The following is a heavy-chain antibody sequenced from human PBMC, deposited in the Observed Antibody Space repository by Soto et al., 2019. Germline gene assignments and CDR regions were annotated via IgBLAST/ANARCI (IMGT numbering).Heavy chain of an antibody. CDR2: INHSGST. V-gene: IGHV4-34*01. J-gene: IGHJ5*02. Sequence: SETLSLTCAVYGGSFSGYYWSWIRQPPGKGLEWIGEINHSGSTNYNPSLKSRVTISVDTSKNQFSLKLSSVTAADTAVYYCARGMIYYGSGSYLGNWFDPWGQGTLVTVSS. D-gene: IGHD3-10*01. CDR3: ARGMIYYGSGSYLGNWFDP. CDR1: GGSFSGYY.